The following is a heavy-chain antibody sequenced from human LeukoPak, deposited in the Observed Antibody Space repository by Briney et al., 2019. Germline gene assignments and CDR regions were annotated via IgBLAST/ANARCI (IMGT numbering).Heavy chain of an antibody. CDR1: GGSISSYY. Sequence: PSETLSLTCTVSGGSISSYYWSWIRQPPGKGLEWIGYIYYSGSTNYNPSLKIRVTISVDTSKNQFSLKLSSVTAADTAVYYCARLHYDSSGYYYFDYWGQGTLVTVSS. CDR3: ARLHYDSSGYYYFDY. V-gene: IGHV4-59*08. D-gene: IGHD3-22*01. J-gene: IGHJ4*02. CDR2: IYYSGST.